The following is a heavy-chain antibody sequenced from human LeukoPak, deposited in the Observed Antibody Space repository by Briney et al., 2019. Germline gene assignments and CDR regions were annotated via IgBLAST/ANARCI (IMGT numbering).Heavy chain of an antibody. J-gene: IGHJ4*02. CDR3: ARGGGTRAVDH. D-gene: IGHD1-26*01. CDR1: GGSINSYY. CDR2: IYTSGST. V-gene: IGHV4-59*01. Sequence: SETLSLTCTVSGGSINSYYWSWIRQPPGKGLEWIGCIYTSGSTHYSPSLKSRVTISVDTSKNQFSLKLSSVTAADTAVYYCARGGGTRAVDHWGQGTLVTVSS.